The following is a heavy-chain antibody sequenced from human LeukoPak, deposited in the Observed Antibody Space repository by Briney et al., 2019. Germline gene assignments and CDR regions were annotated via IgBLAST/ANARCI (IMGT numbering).Heavy chain of an antibody. J-gene: IGHJ4*02. CDR3: TTDLDHGDSQTDYFDY. V-gene: IGHV3-15*01. CDR2: IKSKTDGGTT. Sequence: GGSLRLSCAASGFTFSNAWMSWVRQAPGKGLEWVGRIKSKTDGGTTDYAAPVKGRFTISRDDSKNTLYLQMNSLKTEDTAVYYCTTDLDHGDSQTDYFDYWGQGTLVTVSS. D-gene: IGHD4-17*01. CDR1: GFTFSNAW.